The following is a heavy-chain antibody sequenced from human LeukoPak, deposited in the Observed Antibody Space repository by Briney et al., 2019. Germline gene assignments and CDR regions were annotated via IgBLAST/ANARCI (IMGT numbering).Heavy chain of an antibody. CDR1: GGSISSGDYY. V-gene: IGHV4-30-4*01. CDR2: IYYSGST. D-gene: IGHD2-2*01. Sequence: PSETLSLTCGVSGGSISSGDYYWSWIRQPPGKGLEWIGYIYYSGSTYYNPSLKSRVTISVDTSKNQFSLKLSSVTAADTAVYYCARVVVVPAVVDYWGQGTLVTVSS. CDR3: ARVVVVPAVVDY. J-gene: IGHJ4*02.